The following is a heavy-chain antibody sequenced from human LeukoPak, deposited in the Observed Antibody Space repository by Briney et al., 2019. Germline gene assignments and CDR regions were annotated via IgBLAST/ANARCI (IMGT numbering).Heavy chain of an antibody. CDR2: IYYSGTT. J-gene: IGHJ5*02. Sequence: SETLSLTCTVSGASISSGYYYWSWLRQSPGKGLEWIGYIYYSGTTYYSPSLKSRLTISLDTSKNHLSLKLTSVTAADTAIYYCARDNDDGDYVGWFDPWGQGTLVSVSS. D-gene: IGHD4-17*01. V-gene: IGHV4-30-4*01. CDR1: GASISSGYYY. CDR3: ARDNDDGDYVGWFDP.